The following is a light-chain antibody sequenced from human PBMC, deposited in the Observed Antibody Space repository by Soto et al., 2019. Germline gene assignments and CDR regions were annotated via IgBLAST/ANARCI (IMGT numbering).Light chain of an antibody. J-gene: IGKJ1*01. V-gene: IGKV3-15*01. CDR3: QQYINWPRT. CDR2: GAS. Sequence: EIWMTQSPATLSGAPGQRATLSCRASQSVSSNLAWYQQKPGQAPRLRIYGASTRPTGIPAMFSGSGSGTEFTLTIRSLQSEDVSVYYCQQYINWPRTFGQGTKVEIK. CDR1: QSVSSN.